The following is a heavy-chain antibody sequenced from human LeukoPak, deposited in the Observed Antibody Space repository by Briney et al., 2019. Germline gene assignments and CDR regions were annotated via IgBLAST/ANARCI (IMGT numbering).Heavy chain of an antibody. J-gene: IGHJ4*02. CDR3: ARDPYYGDYVV. V-gene: IGHV3-48*03. Sequence: GGSLRLSCAASGFTFSSYEMNWVRRTPGKGLEWVSYISSSGSTKHYADSVKGRFTISRDNAKNSLHLQMNSLRAEDTAVYYCARDPYYGDYVVWGQGTLVTVSS. CDR2: ISSSGSTK. D-gene: IGHD4-17*01. CDR1: GFTFSSYE.